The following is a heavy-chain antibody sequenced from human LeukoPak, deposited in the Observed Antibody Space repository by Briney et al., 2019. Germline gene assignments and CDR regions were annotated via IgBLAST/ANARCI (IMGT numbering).Heavy chain of an antibody. CDR3: AELGITMIGGV. Sequence: PGGSLRLSCAASGFTFDDYGLIWVRQAPGKGLEWVSYITWNGGSTAYADSVRGRVTVSRDNAKNSLYLQMNSLRAEDTAVYYCAELGITMIGGVWGKGTTVTISS. D-gene: IGHD3-10*02. CDR1: GFTFDDYG. V-gene: IGHV3-20*04. J-gene: IGHJ6*04. CDR2: ITWNGGST.